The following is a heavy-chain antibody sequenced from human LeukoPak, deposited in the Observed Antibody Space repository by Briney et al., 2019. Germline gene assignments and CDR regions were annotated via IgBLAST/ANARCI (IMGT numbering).Heavy chain of an antibody. D-gene: IGHD1-26*01. CDR2: IYSGGST. V-gene: IGHV4-4*07. CDR1: GGSISSNY. CDR3: ARENTGSYREFDY. Sequence: SETLSLTCNASGGSISSNYWSWIRQPAGKGLEWIGRIYSGGSTNYNPSLKSRVTMSVDSSNNQFSLKLSSVTAADTAVFYCARENTGSYREFDYWGQGTLVTVSS. J-gene: IGHJ4*02.